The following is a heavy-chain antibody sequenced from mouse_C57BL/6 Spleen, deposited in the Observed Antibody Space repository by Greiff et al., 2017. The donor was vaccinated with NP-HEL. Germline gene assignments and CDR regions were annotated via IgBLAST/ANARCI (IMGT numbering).Heavy chain of an antibody. Sequence: QVQLQQPGAELVKPGASVKLSCKASGYTFPSYRMHRVKQRPGRGLEWVGRIDPNSGGTKYNEKFKSQATLTVDTPSSTADMQRSSLTSEDSAVYYCARSRGSTTVVATKGFDYWGQGTTLTVSS. CDR2: IDPNSGGT. V-gene: IGHV1-72*01. CDR1: GYTFPSYR. J-gene: IGHJ2*01. D-gene: IGHD1-1*01. CDR3: ARSRGSTTVVATKGFDY.